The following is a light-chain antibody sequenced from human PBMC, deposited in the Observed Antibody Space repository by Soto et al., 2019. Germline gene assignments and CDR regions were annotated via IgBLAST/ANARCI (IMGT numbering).Light chain of an antibody. CDR1: QSLRHNDGKTY. J-gene: IGKJ1*01. Sequence: DIVMTQAPLSSPVILGQPASISCRSSQSLRHNDGKTYLNWLQQRPGQPLRLLIYRVSNRFSGVPDRFSGSRAGTDFTLKISRVEAEDVGVYYCMQITQFPRTFGQGTKVEI. CDR2: RVS. V-gene: IGKV2-24*01. CDR3: MQITQFPRT.